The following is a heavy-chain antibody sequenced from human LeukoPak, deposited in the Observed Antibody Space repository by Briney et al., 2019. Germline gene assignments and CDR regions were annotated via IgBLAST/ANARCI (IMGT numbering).Heavy chain of an antibody. CDR3: ARAAGFDCSSTSCPTTD. CDR1: GDSVSSNSAA. J-gene: IGHJ4*02. CDR2: TYYRSKWYN. D-gene: IGHD2-2*01. V-gene: IGHV6-1*01. Sequence: SQTLSLTCAISGDSVSSNSAAWNWIRQSSSRGLEWLGRTYYRSKWYNDYAVSVKSRITINPDTSKNQFSLQLNSVTPEDTAVYYCARAAGFDCSSTSCPTTDWGQGTLVTVSS.